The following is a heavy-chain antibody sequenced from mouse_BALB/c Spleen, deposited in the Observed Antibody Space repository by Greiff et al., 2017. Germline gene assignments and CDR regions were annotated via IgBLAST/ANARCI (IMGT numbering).Heavy chain of an antibody. V-gene: IGHV1-77*01. CDR1: GYTFTDYY. D-gene: IGHD2-1*01. J-gene: IGHJ3*01. CDR2: IYPGSGNT. Sequence: QVHLQQSGAELARPGASVKLSCKASGYTFTDYYINWVKQRTGQGLEWIGEIYPGSGNTYYNEKFKGKATLTADKSSSTAYMQLSSLTSEDSAVYFCARSNGNYGFAYWGQGTLVTVSA. CDR3: ARSNGNYGFAY.